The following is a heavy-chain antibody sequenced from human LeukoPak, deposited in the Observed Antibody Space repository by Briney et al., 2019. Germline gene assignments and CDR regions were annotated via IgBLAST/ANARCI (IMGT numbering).Heavy chain of an antibody. CDR3: ARGGLSIMGY. D-gene: IGHD2/OR15-2a*01. J-gene: IGHJ4*02. CDR1: GLTFSSYA. V-gene: IGHV3-23*01. Sequence: PGGSLRLSCAASGLTFSSYAMSWVRQAPGKGLEWVSVVSGSGGTTYYADSVRGRFTISRDNARNSLYLQMNSLRAEDTAVYFCARGGLSIMGYWGQGTLVTVSS. CDR2: VSGSGGTT.